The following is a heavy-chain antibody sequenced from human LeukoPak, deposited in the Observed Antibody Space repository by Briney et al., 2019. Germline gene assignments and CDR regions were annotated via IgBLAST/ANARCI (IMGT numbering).Heavy chain of an antibody. V-gene: IGHV1-69*13. Sequence: GASVKVSCKASGGTFSSYAISWVRQAPGQGLEWMGGIIPIFGTANYAQKFQGRVTITADESTSTAYMELSSLRSEDTAVYYCARTPSKHYYYYYMDVWGKGTTVTVSS. CDR3: ARTPSKHYYYYYMDV. D-gene: IGHD2-2*01. CDR1: GGTFSSYA. J-gene: IGHJ6*03. CDR2: IIPIFGTA.